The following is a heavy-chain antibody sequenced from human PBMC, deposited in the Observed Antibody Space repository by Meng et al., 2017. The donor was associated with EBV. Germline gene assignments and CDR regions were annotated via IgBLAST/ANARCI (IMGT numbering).Heavy chain of an antibody. V-gene: IGHV1-69*01. CDR1: GGPSRHYA. J-gene: IGHJ4*02. D-gene: IGHD3-10*01. CDR3: ASESGRGYTPDY. CDR2: FLPRLGAP. Sequence: QVQLVQSAAEVKXPXSSVKVSCKTSGGPSRHYAVSWVRQAPGQGLEWLGGFLPRLGAPNYAQKFHGRVTITADESTRTHYMDLRSLRYDDTGVYYCASESGRGYTPDYWGQGTLVTVSS.